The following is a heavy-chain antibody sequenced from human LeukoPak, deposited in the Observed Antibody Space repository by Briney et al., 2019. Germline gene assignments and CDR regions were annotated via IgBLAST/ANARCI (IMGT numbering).Heavy chain of an antibody. CDR1: GGSFSGYY. V-gene: IGHV4-34*01. D-gene: IGHD2-8*01. J-gene: IGHJ4*02. CDR3: ARGSRAIVLMVYATARATFDY. Sequence: PSETLSLTCAVYGGSFSGYYRSWIRQPPGKGLEWIGEINHSGSTNYNPSLKSRVTISVDTSKNQFSLKLSSVTAADTAVYYCARGSRAIVLMVYATARATFDYWGQGTLVTVSS. CDR2: INHSGST.